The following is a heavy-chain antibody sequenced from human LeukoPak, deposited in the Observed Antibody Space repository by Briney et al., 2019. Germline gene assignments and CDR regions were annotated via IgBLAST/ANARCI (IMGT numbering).Heavy chain of an antibody. CDR2: IYTSGST. J-gene: IGHJ6*03. Sequence: PSETLSLTCTVSGGSISSYYWSWIRQPAGKGLEWIGRIYTSGSTNYNPSLESRVTMSVDTSKNQFSLKLSSVTAADTAVYYCARVLVGANYYYYYMDVWGKGTTVTVSS. D-gene: IGHD1-26*01. V-gene: IGHV4-4*07. CDR3: ARVLVGANYYYYYMDV. CDR1: GGSISSYY.